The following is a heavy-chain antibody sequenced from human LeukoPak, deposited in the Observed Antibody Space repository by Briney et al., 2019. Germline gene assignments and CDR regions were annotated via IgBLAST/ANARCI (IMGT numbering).Heavy chain of an antibody. CDR2: IRSKAYGGTT. V-gene: IGHV3-49*03. J-gene: IGHJ4*02. CDR3: TRDRGAYNLYDY. CDR1: GFTFGDYA. D-gene: IGHD1-1*01. Sequence: PGRSLRLSCTASGFTFGDYAMSWFRQAPGKGLEWVGFIRSKAYGGTTEYAASVKGGYTISRDDSKAIAYLQMNSLKTEDTAVYHCTRDRGAYNLYDYWGQGTLVTVSS.